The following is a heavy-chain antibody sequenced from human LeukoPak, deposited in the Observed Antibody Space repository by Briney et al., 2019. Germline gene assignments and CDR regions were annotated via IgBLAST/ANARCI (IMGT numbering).Heavy chain of an antibody. V-gene: IGHV1-69*04. D-gene: IGHD3-22*01. Sequence: GASVKVSCKASGGTFSSYAISWVRQAPGQGLEWMGRIIPILGIANYAQKFQGRVTITADKSTSTAYMGLSSLRSEDTAVYYCARSEDSSGYYFVYWGQGTLVTVSS. CDR1: GGTFSSYA. CDR2: IIPILGIA. CDR3: ARSEDSSGYYFVY. J-gene: IGHJ4*02.